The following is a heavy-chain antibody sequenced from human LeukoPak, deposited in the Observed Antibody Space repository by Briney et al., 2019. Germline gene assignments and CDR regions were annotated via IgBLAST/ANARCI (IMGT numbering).Heavy chain of an antibody. D-gene: IGHD3-9*01. CDR3: ARGRLISYSDILTGYGQYYYYYMDV. CDR2: IYYTGST. J-gene: IGHJ6*03. Sequence: SETLSLTCTVSGGSISSYYWSWVRQPPGKGLEWIGYIYYTGSTNYNPALKRRVTISLDASNNQFSLKMSSVPAADTAVYYCARGRLISYSDILTGYGQYYYYYMDVWGKGTTVTISS. V-gene: IGHV4-59*01. CDR1: GGSISSYY.